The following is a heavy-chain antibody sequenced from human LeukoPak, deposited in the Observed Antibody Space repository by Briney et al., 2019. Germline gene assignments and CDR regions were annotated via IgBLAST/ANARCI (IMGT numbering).Heavy chain of an antibody. CDR3: ARRGSYNDY. CDR1: GCTFSSYE. J-gene: IGHJ4*02. Sequence: PGGSLRLSCAASGCTFSSYEMNVVRRAPGKGLEWVSYISSSGSTIYYADSVKCRFTISRDNARNSLYLQMNRLRAEDTAVYYCARRGSYNDYWGQGTLVTVSS. CDR2: ISSSGSTI. V-gene: IGHV3-48*03. D-gene: IGHD3-16*01.